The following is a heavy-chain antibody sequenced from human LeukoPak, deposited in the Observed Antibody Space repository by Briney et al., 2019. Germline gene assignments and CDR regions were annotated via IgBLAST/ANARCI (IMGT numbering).Heavy chain of an antibody. D-gene: IGHD5-12*01. Sequence: GGSLRLSCAASGFTVSSNYMSWVRQAPGKGLEWVSVIYSGGSTYYADSVKGRFTISRDNAKNSLYLQMNSLRAEDTAVYYCARDPTYSGYEEYFDYWGQGTLVTVSS. V-gene: IGHV3-66*01. J-gene: IGHJ4*02. CDR2: IYSGGST. CDR3: ARDPTYSGYEEYFDY. CDR1: GFTVSSNY.